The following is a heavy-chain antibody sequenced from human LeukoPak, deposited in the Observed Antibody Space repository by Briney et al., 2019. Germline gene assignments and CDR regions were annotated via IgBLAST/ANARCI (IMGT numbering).Heavy chain of an antibody. J-gene: IGHJ4*02. CDR3: ARDTTVVTGLLDY. Sequence: GGSLRLSCAASGFTFSSYAMHWVRQAPGKGLEWVAVISYDGSNKYYADSVKGRFTISRDNSKNTLYLQMNSLRAEDTAVYYCARDTTVVTGLLDYWGQGTLVTVSS. D-gene: IGHD4-23*01. V-gene: IGHV3-30-3*01. CDR1: GFTFSSYA. CDR2: ISYDGSNK.